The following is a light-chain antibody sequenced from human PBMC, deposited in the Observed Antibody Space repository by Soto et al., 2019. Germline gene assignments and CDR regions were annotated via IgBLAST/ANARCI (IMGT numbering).Light chain of an antibody. CDR3: QQTDSFPRT. V-gene: IGKV1-39*01. Sequence: DIQMTQSPSSLSASVVDRVTITCRASQSISSYLNWYQHKPGKAPKLLIYAASSLQTGVPSRFSGSRSGTDFALTISSLQRDDFATYYCQQTDSFPRTLGQGTKVDI. J-gene: IGKJ1*01. CDR1: QSISSY. CDR2: AAS.